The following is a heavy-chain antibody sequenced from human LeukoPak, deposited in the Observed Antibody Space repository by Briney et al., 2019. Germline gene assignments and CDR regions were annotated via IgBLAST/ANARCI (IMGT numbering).Heavy chain of an antibody. CDR2: IYSDGTT. D-gene: IGHD3-16*01. CDR3: ASARSLDY. CDR1: GFTVSSNY. J-gene: IGHJ4*02. Sequence: PGGSLRLSCAVSGFTVSSNYMNWVRQAPGKALEWVSLIYSDGTTNYADSVKGRFTISRDNSKNTVYLQMNSLRAEDTAVYYCASARSLDYWGQGTLVTVSS. V-gene: IGHV3-66*01.